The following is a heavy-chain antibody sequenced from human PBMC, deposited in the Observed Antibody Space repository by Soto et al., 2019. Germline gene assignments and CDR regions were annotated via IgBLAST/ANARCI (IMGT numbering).Heavy chain of an antibody. V-gene: IGHV3-9*01. CDR1: GFTFDDYA. CDR3: AKARRGSGLDY. Sequence: EVQLVESGGGLVQPGRSLRLSCAASGFTFDDYAMHWVRQAPGKGLEWVSGISWNSGSIGYADSVKGRFTISRDNAKNSLYLQMNSLRAEDTALYYCAKARRGSGLDYWGQGTLVTVSS. J-gene: IGHJ4*02. D-gene: IGHD3-22*01. CDR2: ISWNSGSI.